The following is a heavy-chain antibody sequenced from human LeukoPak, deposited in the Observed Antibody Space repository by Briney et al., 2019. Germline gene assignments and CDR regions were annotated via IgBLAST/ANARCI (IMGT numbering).Heavy chain of an antibody. J-gene: IGHJ6*03. CDR1: GFTFSSYW. CDR3: ARGGYSGYDYYYYYYYMDV. Sequence: GGSLRLSCAASGFTFSSYWMHWVRQAPGNGLVWVSRINSDGSSTSYADSVKGRFTISRDNAKNTLYLQMNSLRAEDTAVYYCARGGYSGYDYYYYYYYMDVWGKGTTVTVSS. D-gene: IGHD5-12*01. V-gene: IGHV3-74*01. CDR2: INSDGSST.